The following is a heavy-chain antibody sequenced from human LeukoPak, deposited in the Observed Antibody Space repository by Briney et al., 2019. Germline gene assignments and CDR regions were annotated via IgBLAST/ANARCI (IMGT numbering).Heavy chain of an antibody. D-gene: IGHD3-10*01. Sequence: GGSLTLSCAASGFTFSSYWMHWVRQAAGKGLVWVSRINSNGSSTSYADSVKGRFEISRDNAKNTLYLQKNSLRGEDMAVYYCARDVYYGSGSYSSNAFDIWGQATMVTVSS. CDR1: GFTFSSYW. J-gene: IGHJ3*02. V-gene: IGHV3-74*01. CDR3: ARDVYYGSGSYSSNAFDI. CDR2: INSNGSST.